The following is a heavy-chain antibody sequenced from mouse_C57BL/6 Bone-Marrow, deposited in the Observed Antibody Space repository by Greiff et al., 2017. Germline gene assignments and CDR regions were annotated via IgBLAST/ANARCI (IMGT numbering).Heavy chain of an antibody. CDR1: GFTFNTYA. CDR2: IRSKSSNYAT. J-gene: IGHJ2*01. CDR3: VRGPLYYYGSPYFDY. D-gene: IGHD1-1*01. V-gene: IGHV10-3*01. Sequence: DVKLVESGGGLVQPKGSLKLSCAASGFTFNTYAMHWVRQAPGKGLEWVARIRSKSSNYATYYADSVRDRFTISRDDSQSMLYLQMNNLKTEDTAMYYCVRGPLYYYGSPYFDYWGQGTTLTVSS.